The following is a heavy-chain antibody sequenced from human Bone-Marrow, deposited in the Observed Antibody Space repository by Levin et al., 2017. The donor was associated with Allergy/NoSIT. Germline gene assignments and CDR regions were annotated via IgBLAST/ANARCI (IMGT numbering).Heavy chain of an antibody. CDR3: VRLMSKTGKFYMDV. V-gene: IGHV4-39*01. D-gene: IGHD1-14*01. Sequence: PSETLSLTCTVSGGSISSSSYYWGWIRQPPGKGLEWIATIYYSGSTYYNSSLRSRVTISADTSKNQFSLKLSSVTAADTAVYYCVRLMSKTGKFYMDVWGNGTTVTDSS. CDR2: IYYSGST. J-gene: IGHJ6*03. CDR1: GGSISSSSYY.